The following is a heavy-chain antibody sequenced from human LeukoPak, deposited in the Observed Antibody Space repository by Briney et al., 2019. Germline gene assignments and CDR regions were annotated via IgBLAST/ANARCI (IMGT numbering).Heavy chain of an antibody. CDR1: GGSFSSYA. V-gene: IGHV1-69*04. Sequence: PWASVKVSCKASGGSFSSYALNWVRQAPGQGLEWMGSIIPIFGKPNYAQRFQGRVSITADKSTSTLYMELRSLRSEDTAVYYCARDRVAVAGKLDYWGQGTLVTVSS. J-gene: IGHJ4*02. D-gene: IGHD6-19*01. CDR3: ARDRVAVAGKLDY. CDR2: IIPIFGKP.